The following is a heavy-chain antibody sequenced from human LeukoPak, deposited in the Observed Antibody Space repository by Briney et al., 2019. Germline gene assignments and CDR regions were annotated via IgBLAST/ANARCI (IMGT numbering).Heavy chain of an antibody. V-gene: IGHV1-69*01. CDR2: IIPIFGTA. CDR3: AAGEGSEDFYYFDY. D-gene: IGHD3-16*01. Sequence: SVKVSCKASGGTFSSYAISWVRQAPGQGLEWMGGIIPIFGTANYAQKFQGRVTITADESTSTAYMELSSLRSEDTAVYYCAAGEGSEDFYYFDYWGQGTLVTVSS. CDR1: GGTFSSYA. J-gene: IGHJ4*02.